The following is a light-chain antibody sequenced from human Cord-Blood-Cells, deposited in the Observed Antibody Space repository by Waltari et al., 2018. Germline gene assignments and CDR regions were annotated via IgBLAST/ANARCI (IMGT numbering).Light chain of an antibody. Sequence: DIVMTQSPDSLAVSLGERATINCKSRPNVLYSPNNKNYLAWYQQKPGQPPKLPIYWASTRESGVPDRFSGSGSGTDFTLTISSLQAEDVAVYYCQQYYSTPLTFGGGTKVEIK. CDR1: PNVLYSPNNKNY. J-gene: IGKJ4*01. CDR3: QQYYSTPLT. V-gene: IGKV4-1*01. CDR2: WAS.